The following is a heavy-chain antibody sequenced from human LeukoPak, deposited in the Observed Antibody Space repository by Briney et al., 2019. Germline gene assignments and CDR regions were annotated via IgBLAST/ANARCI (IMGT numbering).Heavy chain of an antibody. Sequence: PGGSLRLSCAASGFTVSSNYMSWVRQAPGKGLEWVSAISGSGGSTYYADSVKGRFTISRDNSKNTLYLQMNSLRAEDTAVYFCAKTMYYYDSTGYYYFQHWGQGTLVTVP. CDR3: AKTMYYYDSTGYYYFQH. CDR2: ISGSGGST. V-gene: IGHV3-23*01. J-gene: IGHJ1*01. D-gene: IGHD3-22*01. CDR1: GFTVSSNY.